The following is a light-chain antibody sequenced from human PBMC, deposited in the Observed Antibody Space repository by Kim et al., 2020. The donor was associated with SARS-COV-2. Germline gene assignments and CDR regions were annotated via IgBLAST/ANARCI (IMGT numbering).Light chain of an antibody. Sequence: SLSPGEDATLSCMASQSIYNYLAWYQQKPGQATRLLIYDASNRATGIPARFRGSGSGTDFTLTISSLEPEDFAVYYCQQRSHWPTFGGGTKVDIK. CDR3: QQRSHWPT. CDR2: DAS. J-gene: IGKJ4*01. V-gene: IGKV3-11*01. CDR1: QSIYNY.